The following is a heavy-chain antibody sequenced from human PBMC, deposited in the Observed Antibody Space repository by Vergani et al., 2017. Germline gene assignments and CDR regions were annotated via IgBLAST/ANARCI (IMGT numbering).Heavy chain of an antibody. Sequence: QVQLVQSGAEVKRPGASVKVSCKSSGGSFGSYGITWVRQAPGQGLEWVGGIIPMLGTVNYAQRFEARVTITADESTTTAYMELSRLRSEDTAVYYCAWSGYPYAFDIWGQGTMVTVSS. CDR3: AWSGYPYAFDI. CDR1: GGSFGSYG. D-gene: IGHD3-3*01. CDR2: IIPMLGTV. J-gene: IGHJ3*02. V-gene: IGHV1-69*01.